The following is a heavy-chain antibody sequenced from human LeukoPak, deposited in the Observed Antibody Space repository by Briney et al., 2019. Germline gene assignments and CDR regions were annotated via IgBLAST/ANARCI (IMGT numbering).Heavy chain of an antibody. CDR3: AKLDVLPGYPFDY. CDR1: GFTFNNFA. D-gene: IGHD3-9*01. CDR2: ISGGGSYV. J-gene: IGHJ4*02. V-gene: IGHV3-23*01. Sequence: PGGSLRLSCAASGFTFNNFAMTWVRQAPGKGLEWVSAISGGGSYVYYADSLKGRFNISRDNSRNTLYLQMNSLRAEDTAVYFCAKLDVLPGYPFDYWGQGTLVTVSS.